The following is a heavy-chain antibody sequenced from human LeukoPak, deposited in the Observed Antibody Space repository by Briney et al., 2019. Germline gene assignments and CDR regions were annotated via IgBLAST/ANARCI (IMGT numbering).Heavy chain of an antibody. V-gene: IGHV4-39*07. CDR1: GGSISSSSYY. J-gene: IGHJ5*02. CDR3: ARVSGAPSAWFDP. D-gene: IGHD3-10*01. CDR2: IYYSGST. Sequence: SETLSLTCTASGGSISSSSYYWGWIRQPPGKGLEWIGSIYYSGSTYYNPSLKSRVTISVDTSKNQFSLKLSSVTAADTAVYYCARVSGAPSAWFDPWGQGTLVTVSS.